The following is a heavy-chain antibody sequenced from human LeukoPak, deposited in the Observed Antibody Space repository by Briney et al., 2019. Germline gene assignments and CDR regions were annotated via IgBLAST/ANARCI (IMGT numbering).Heavy chain of an antibody. CDR2: INPNSGGT. D-gene: IGHD3-16*01. Sequence: ASVKVSCKPSGYTFSTYYMHWVRPAPGQGLEWMGWINPNSGGTTYAQKFQGRVTMTRDTSIDTAYMELSRLKSDDTAVYYCATRSYARPFDGWGQGTMVTVSS. CDR3: ATRSYARPFDG. J-gene: IGHJ3*01. CDR1: GYTFSTYY. V-gene: IGHV1-2*02.